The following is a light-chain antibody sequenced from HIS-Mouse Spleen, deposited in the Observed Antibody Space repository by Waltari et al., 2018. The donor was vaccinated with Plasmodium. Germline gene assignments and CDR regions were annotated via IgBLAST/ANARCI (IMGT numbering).Light chain of an antibody. CDR2: GAS. Sequence: EIVLTQSTGTLSLSSGERATLSCRASQSVSSSYLAWYQQKPGQAPRLLIYGASSRATGIPDRFSGSGSGTDFTLTISRLEPEDFAVYYCQQYGSSSWTFGQGTKVEIK. J-gene: IGKJ1*01. CDR3: QQYGSSSWT. CDR1: QSVSSSY. V-gene: IGKV3-20*01.